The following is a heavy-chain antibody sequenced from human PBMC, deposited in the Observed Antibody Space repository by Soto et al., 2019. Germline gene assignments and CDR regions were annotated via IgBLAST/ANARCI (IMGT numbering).Heavy chain of an antibody. V-gene: IGHV3-30*18. Sequence: QVQLVESGGGVVQPGRSLRLSCAASGFTVSSYVMHWVRQAPGKGLEWVAVISYDGSNKYYADSVKGRFTISRDNSKNTLYLQMNSLRAEDTAVYYCAKGASSGSYLDYWGQGTLVTVSS. D-gene: IGHD1-26*01. CDR3: AKGASSGSYLDY. CDR1: GFTVSSYV. CDR2: ISYDGSNK. J-gene: IGHJ4*02.